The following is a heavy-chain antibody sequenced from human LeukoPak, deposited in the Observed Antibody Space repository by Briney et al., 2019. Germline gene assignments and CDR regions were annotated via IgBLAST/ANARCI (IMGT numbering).Heavy chain of an antibody. CDR1: GGTFSSYA. V-gene: IGHV1-69*06. CDR2: IIPIFGTA. CDR3: ARVGVRTGAPIDY. D-gene: IGHD1-26*01. Sequence: SVKVSCKASGGTFSSYAISWVRQAPGQGLEWMGGIIPIFGTANYAQKFQGRVTITADRSTSTAYMELSSLRSEDTAVYYCARVGVRTGAPIDYWGQGTLVTVSS. J-gene: IGHJ4*02.